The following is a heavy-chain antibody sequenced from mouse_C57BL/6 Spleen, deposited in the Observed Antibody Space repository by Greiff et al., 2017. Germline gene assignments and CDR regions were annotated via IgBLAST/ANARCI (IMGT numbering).Heavy chain of an antibody. D-gene: IGHD2-4*01. Sequence: QVHVKQPGAELVRPGSSVKLSCKASGYTFTSYWMDWVKQRPGQGLEWIGNIYPSDSETHYNQKFKDKATLTVDKSSSTAYMQLSSLTSEDSAVYYCARRDYDVDYWGQGTTLTVSS. CDR2: IYPSDSET. CDR1: GYTFTSYW. V-gene: IGHV1-61*01. J-gene: IGHJ2*01. CDR3: ARRDYDVDY.